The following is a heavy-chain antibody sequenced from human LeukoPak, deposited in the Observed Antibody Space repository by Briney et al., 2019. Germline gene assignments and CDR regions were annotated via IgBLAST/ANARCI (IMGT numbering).Heavy chain of an antibody. CDR1: GFTFSTYE. V-gene: IGHV3-48*03. CDR3: ASEATGATGYFDY. D-gene: IGHD1-26*01. J-gene: IGHJ4*02. CDR2: IPSSGSTI. Sequence: GGSLRLSCAASGFTFSTYEMNWVRQAPGKGLEWVSYIPSSGSTIYYVDSVKGRFTISRDNAKNSLYLQMNSLRVEDTAVYYCASEATGATGYFDYWGQGTLVTVSS.